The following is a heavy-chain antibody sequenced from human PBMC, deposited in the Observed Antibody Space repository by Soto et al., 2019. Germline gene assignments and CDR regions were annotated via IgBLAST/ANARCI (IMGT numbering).Heavy chain of an antibody. Sequence: QVQLVQSGAEVKKPGSSVKVSCKASGGTFSGYTITWVRQAPGQGLEWMGGIVPIFGSAKYAQKFQGRVTITADESTSTAYMELSSLRSEDTAVYYCAREGERNYCSGDTCQELYNWIDPWGQGTLVTVSS. CDR2: IVPIFGSA. J-gene: IGHJ5*02. V-gene: IGHV1-69*01. D-gene: IGHD2-15*01. CDR3: AREGERNYCSGDTCQELYNWIDP. CDR1: GGTFSGYT.